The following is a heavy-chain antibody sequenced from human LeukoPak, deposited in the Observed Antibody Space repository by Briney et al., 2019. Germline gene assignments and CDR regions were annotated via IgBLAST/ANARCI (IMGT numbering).Heavy chain of an antibody. J-gene: IGHJ4*02. CDR3: AREVKMAFDY. D-gene: IGHD5-24*01. CDR1: GGSFSGYY. CDR2: INHSGST. Sequence: SETLSLTCAVYGGSFSGYYWSWIRQPPGKGLEWIGEINHSGSTNYNPSLKSRVTISVDTSKNQFSLKLSSVTAADTAVYYCAREVKMAFDYWGQGTLVTVSS. V-gene: IGHV4-34*01.